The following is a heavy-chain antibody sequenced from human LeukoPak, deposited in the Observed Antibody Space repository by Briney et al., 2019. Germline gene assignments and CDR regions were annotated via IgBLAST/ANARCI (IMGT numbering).Heavy chain of an antibody. V-gene: IGHV4-59*01. D-gene: IGHD3-10*01. CDR1: GGSFSRDY. CDR3: ARFTASLWFGETSDYDSLDV. CDR2: ISYAGST. Sequence: SETLSLICAVSGGSFSRDYWSWIGQRPGKGLEWVGWISYAGSTKYSSSLNSRATISVDTSKNHFSLKLTPVTAADTAVYYCARFTASLWFGETSDYDSLDVCGKGTTVTVSS. J-gene: IGHJ6*03.